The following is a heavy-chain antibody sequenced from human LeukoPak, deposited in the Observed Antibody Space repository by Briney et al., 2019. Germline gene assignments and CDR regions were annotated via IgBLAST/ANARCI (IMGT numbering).Heavy chain of an antibody. D-gene: IGHD4-4*01. CDR3: ARFSNYGLTFGFDP. Sequence: SETLSLTCTVSGGSISSYYWSWIRQPPGKGLEWIGYIYYSGSTNYNPSLKSRVTISVDTSKNQFSLKLSSVTAADTAVYYCARFSNYGLTFGFDPWGQGTLVTVSS. CDR2: IYYSGST. V-gene: IGHV4-59*01. CDR1: GGSISSYY. J-gene: IGHJ5*02.